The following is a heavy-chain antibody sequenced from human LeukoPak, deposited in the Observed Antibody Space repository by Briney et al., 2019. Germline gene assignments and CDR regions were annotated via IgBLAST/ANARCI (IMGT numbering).Heavy chain of an antibody. CDR2: IYSGGST. J-gene: IGHJ4*02. Sequence: GGSLRLSCAASGFTVSSNYMSWVRQAPGKGLEWVSVIYSGGSTYYADSVKGRFTISRDNSKNTLYLQMNSLRAEDTAVYYCAREMATIRYFDYWGQGTLVTVSS. V-gene: IGHV3-53*01. D-gene: IGHD5-24*01. CDR3: AREMATIRYFDY. CDR1: GFTVSSNY.